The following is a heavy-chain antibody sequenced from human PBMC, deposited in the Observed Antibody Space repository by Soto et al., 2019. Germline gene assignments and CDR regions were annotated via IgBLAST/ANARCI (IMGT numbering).Heavy chain of an antibody. CDR2: IYDSGST. CDR1: GDSIRRGGYS. J-gene: IGHJ6*02. V-gene: IGHV4-30-2*01. D-gene: IGHD6-6*01. CDR3: ARGSSSYYDYGMDV. Sequence: PSETLSLTCAVSGDSIRRGGYSWTWIRQPPGKALEWIGNIYDSGSTSYNPSLKSRVTISVDTSKNQFSLRLTSVTAADTAVYFCARGSSSYYDYGMDVWGQGTTVTVSS.